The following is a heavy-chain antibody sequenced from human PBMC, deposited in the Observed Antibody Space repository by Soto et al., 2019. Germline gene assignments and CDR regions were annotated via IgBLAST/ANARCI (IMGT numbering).Heavy chain of an antibody. V-gene: IGHV4-31*03. CDR2: MYYSGST. Sequence: PSETLSLTCTVSGASITSGGYYWSWIRQHPGKGLEWIGYMYYSGSTYYNPSLKSRVTISEDTSKNQFSLKLSSVTAADTAVYYCARTYSGYLDYWGQGTLVTVSS. CDR3: ARTYSGYLDY. CDR1: GASITSGGYY. J-gene: IGHJ4*02. D-gene: IGHD3-22*01.